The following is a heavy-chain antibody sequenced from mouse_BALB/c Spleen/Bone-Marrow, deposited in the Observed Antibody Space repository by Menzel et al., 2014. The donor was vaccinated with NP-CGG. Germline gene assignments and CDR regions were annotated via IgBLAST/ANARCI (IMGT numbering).Heavy chain of an antibody. D-gene: IGHD2-14*01. J-gene: IGHJ2*01. V-gene: IGHV1-69*01. Sequence: VQLQQSGAELVMPGASVKMSCKASGYTFTDYWMHWVKQRPGQGLEWIGAIDTSDSYTSYNQKFKGKATLTVDESSSTAYIQLSSLTSEDSAVYYCAREGYRYDLFDYWGQGTTLTVSS. CDR1: GYTFTDYW. CDR2: IDTSDSYT. CDR3: AREGYRYDLFDY.